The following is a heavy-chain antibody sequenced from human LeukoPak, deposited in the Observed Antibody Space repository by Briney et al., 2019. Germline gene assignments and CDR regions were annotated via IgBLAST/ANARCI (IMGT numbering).Heavy chain of an antibody. D-gene: IGHD3-22*01. CDR3: ARGEYYYDSRFDY. CDR1: GYTFTGYY. J-gene: IGHJ4*02. V-gene: IGHV1-2*06. Sequence: ASVKVSCKASGYTFTGYYMHWVRQAPGQGLEWMGRINPNSGGTNYAQKFQGRVTMTRDTSISTAYMELSRLRSDDTAVYYCARGEYYYDSRFDYRGQGTLVTVSS. CDR2: INPNSGGT.